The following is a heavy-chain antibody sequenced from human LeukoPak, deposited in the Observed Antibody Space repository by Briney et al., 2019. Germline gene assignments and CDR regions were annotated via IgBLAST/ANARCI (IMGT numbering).Heavy chain of an antibody. Sequence: SVKVSCKASGGTFISYAISWVRQAPGQGLEWMGGIIPIFGTANYAQKFQGRVTITADESTSTAYMELSSLRSEDTAVYYCARDGKHIAVPGVRYPMDVWGQGTTVTVS. CDR2: IIPIFGTA. J-gene: IGHJ6*02. V-gene: IGHV1-69*01. CDR1: GGTFISYA. CDR3: ARDGKHIAVPGVRYPMDV. D-gene: IGHD6-19*01.